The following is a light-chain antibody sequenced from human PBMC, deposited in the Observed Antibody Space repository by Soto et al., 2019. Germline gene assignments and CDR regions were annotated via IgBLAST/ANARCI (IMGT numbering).Light chain of an antibody. Sequence: ALTQPASVSGSPGQPITISCTGTSSDVGSFDSVAWYQHNPGKAPKLMIYDVSNRPSGVSSRFSGSKSGNTASLSISGLQTEDEANYYCSSFTTSSTLVFGTGTKASV. J-gene: IGLJ1*01. CDR2: DVS. V-gene: IGLV2-14*01. CDR1: SSDVGSFDS. CDR3: SSFTTSSTLV.